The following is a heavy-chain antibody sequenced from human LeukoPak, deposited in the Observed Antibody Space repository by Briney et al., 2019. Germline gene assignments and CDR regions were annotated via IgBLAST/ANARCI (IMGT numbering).Heavy chain of an antibody. CDR2: INTNTGNP. J-gene: IGHJ4*02. CDR1: GYTFTSYA. Sequence: ASVKVSCKASGYTFTSYAMNWVRQAPGQGLEWMGWINTNTGNPTHAQGFTGRFVFSLDTSVSTAYLQISSLKAEDTAVYYCARSYYYDSSGYYYGSGYWGQGTLVTVSS. V-gene: IGHV7-4-1*02. D-gene: IGHD3-22*01. CDR3: ARSYYYDSSGYYYGSGY.